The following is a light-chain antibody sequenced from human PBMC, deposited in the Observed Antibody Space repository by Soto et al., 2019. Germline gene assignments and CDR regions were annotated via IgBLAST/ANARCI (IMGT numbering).Light chain of an antibody. V-gene: IGLV1-51*01. CDR3: AAWDDALRGYV. CDR2: DDN. CDR1: SSNIGGNS. J-gene: IGLJ1*01. Sequence: SVLTQPPSVSAAPGQKVTISCSGSSSNIGGNSVSWYQQLPGTAPKLLIYDDNKRPSGIPDRFSGSKSGTSASLDIRGLRSEDEADYYCAAWDDALRGYVFGAGTKVTVL.